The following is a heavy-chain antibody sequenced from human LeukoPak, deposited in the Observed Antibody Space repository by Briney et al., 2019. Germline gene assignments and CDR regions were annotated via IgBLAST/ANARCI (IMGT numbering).Heavy chain of an antibody. V-gene: IGHV5-51*01. CDR1: GSSFTSYW. Sequence: GASLKISCKGSGSSFTSYWIGWVRQMPGKGLEWMGIIYPGDSDTRYSPSFQGQVTISADKSISTAYLQWSSLKASDTAMYYCARYYGYCSGGSCYSTRLDYWGQGTLVTVSS. D-gene: IGHD2-15*01. CDR2: IYPGDSDT. J-gene: IGHJ4*02. CDR3: ARYYGYCSGGSCYSTRLDY.